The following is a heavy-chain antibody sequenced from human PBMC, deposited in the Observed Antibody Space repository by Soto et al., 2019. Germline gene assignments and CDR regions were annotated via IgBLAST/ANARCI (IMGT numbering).Heavy chain of an antibody. CDR1: GFTFSSYS. Sequence: TGGSLRLSCAASGFTFSSYSMNWVRQAPGKGLEWVSSISSSSSYIYYADSVKGRFTISRDNAKNSLYLQMNSLRAEDTAVYYCARDLVTIFGVVNWFDPWGQGTLVTVSS. CDR3: ARDLVTIFGVVNWFDP. D-gene: IGHD3-3*01. CDR2: ISSSSSYI. J-gene: IGHJ5*02. V-gene: IGHV3-21*01.